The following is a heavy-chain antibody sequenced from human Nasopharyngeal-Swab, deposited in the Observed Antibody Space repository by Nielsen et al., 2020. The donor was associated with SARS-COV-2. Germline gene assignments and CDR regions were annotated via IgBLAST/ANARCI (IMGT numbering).Heavy chain of an antibody. CDR3: ARDGLDYDFWSAYFMDV. J-gene: IGHJ6*02. CDR2: ISSSSSYI. D-gene: IGHD3-3*01. CDR1: GFTFNNYN. Sequence: GESLKISCAASGFTFNNYNFYWVRQAPGKGLEWVSSISSSSSYIYYADSVKGRFTISRDNAKNSLYLQMNSLRAEDTAVYYCARDGLDYDFWSAYFMDVWGQGTTVTVSS. V-gene: IGHV3-21*01.